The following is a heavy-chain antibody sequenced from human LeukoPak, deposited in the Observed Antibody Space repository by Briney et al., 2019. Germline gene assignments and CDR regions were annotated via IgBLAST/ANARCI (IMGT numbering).Heavy chain of an antibody. V-gene: IGHV3-48*02. D-gene: IGHD3-10*01. Sequence: GGSLRLSCAASAFTFSGYSMNWVRQAPGKGLEWVSYISPSATTIYYADSVKGRFTISRDNAKNSLYLQMNSLRDEDTAVYYCARGVWFGELRNWFDPWGQGTLVTVSS. J-gene: IGHJ5*02. CDR1: AFTFSGYS. CDR3: ARGVWFGELRNWFDP. CDR2: ISPSATTI.